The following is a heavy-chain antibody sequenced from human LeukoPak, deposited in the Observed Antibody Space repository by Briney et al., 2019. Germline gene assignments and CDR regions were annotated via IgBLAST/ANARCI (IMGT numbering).Heavy chain of an antibody. V-gene: IGHV3-11*01. J-gene: IGHJ4*02. Sequence: GGSLRLSCAASGFTFSDYYMTWIRQAPGKGLEWVSYISGSANTILYADSVKGRFTISRDYAKNSLYLEMNSLRAEDTAVYYCARGDYSDTRGSYYWGQGTLVTVSS. CDR2: ISGSANTI. D-gene: IGHD3-22*01. CDR1: GFTFSDYY. CDR3: ARGDYSDTRGSYY.